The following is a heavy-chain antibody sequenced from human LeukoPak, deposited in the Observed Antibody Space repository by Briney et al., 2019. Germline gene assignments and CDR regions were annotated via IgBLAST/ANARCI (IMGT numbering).Heavy chain of an antibody. J-gene: IGHJ4*02. CDR1: GGSISSSSYY. V-gene: IGHV4-39*07. D-gene: IGHD3-9*01. Sequence: SETLSLTCTVSGGSISSSSYYWGWIRQPPGKGLEWIGSIYYSGSTYYNPSLKSRVTISVDTSKNQFSLKLSSVTAADTAVYYCARGQAYYDILTGYLPSVPFDYWGQGTLVTVSS. CDR2: IYYSGST. CDR3: ARGQAYYDILTGYLPSVPFDY.